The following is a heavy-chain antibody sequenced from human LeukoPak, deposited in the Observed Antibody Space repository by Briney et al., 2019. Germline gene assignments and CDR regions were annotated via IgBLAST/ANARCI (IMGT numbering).Heavy chain of an antibody. J-gene: IGHJ4*02. CDR3: ARERAAGISSDYFDY. D-gene: IGHD3-22*01. CDR2: ISGSSSYI. V-gene: IGHV3-21*01. Sequence: GGSLRLSCAASGFTFSNYAMNWVRQAPGKGLEWVSSISGSSSYINYADSVKGRFTISRDNANNSVYLQTNTLRAEDSAAYYCARERAAGISSDYFDYWGQGALVTVSS. CDR1: GFTFSNYA.